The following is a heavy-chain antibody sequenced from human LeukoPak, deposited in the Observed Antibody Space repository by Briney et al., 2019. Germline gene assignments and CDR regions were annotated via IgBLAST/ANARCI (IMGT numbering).Heavy chain of an antibody. CDR3: ARARANYGPRDNWFDP. CDR1: GGSISSSNW. V-gene: IGHV4-4*02. Sequence: SGTLSLTCAVSGGSISSSNWWSWVRQPPGKGLEWIGEIYHSGSTNYNPSLKSRGTISVDKSKNQFSLKLSSVTAADTAVYYCARARANYGPRDNWFDPWGQGTLVTVSS. D-gene: IGHD4/OR15-4a*01. CDR2: IYHSGST. J-gene: IGHJ5*02.